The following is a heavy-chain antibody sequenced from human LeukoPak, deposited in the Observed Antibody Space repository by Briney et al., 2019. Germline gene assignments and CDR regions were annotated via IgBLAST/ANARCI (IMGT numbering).Heavy chain of an antibody. Sequence: GGSLRLSCAASGFTFSSYAMSWVRQAPGKGLEWVSSISGRGDHIQYAASVKGRFTISRDNSKNTLYLQMDSLRADATAVYYCAPSVLSSFDFWGQGTLVIVSS. V-gene: IGHV3-23*01. J-gene: IGHJ4*02. CDR2: ISGRGDHI. CDR3: APSVLSSFDF. D-gene: IGHD3-3*01. CDR1: GFTFSSYA.